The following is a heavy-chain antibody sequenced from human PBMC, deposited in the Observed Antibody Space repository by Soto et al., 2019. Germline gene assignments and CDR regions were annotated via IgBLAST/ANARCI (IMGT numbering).Heavy chain of an antibody. D-gene: IGHD2-15*01. CDR1: GGSISSSSYY. CDR2: IYYSGST. CDR3: ARSIVVVVAATQGQFDY. J-gene: IGHJ4*02. Sequence: SETLSLTCTVSGGSISSSSYYWGWIRQPPGKGLEWIGSIYYSGSTYYNPSLKSRVTISVDTSKNQFSLKLSSVTAADTAVYYCARSIVVVVAATQGQFDYWGQGTLVTVSS. V-gene: IGHV4-39*01.